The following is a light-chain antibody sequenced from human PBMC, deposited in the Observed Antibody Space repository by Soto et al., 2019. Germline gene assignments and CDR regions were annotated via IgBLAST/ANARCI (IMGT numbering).Light chain of an antibody. J-gene: IGKJ4*01. Sequence: EIVMTQSPATLSVSPGGRATLSCRASQSVSSNLAWYQQKPGQAPRLLIYGASTRATGLPARFSGSGSGTDFTLTLSSLQYEDFAVYYCQQYKNWPLPFGGGTRVEI. V-gene: IGKV3-15*01. CDR1: QSVSSN. CDR3: QQYKNWPLP. CDR2: GAS.